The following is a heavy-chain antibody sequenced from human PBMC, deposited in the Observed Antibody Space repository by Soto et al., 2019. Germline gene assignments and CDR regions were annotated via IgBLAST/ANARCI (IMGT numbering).Heavy chain of an antibody. V-gene: IGHV1-2*04. CDR3: ARDAVTDYYDSSGYPGYWFDP. Sequence: RASVKVSCKASGYTFTGYYMHWVRQAPGQGLEWMGWINPNSGGTNYAQKFQGWVTMTRDTSISTAYMELSRLRSDDTAVYYCARDAVTDYYDSSGYPGYWFDPWGQGTLVTVSS. CDR2: INPNSGGT. J-gene: IGHJ5*02. D-gene: IGHD3-22*01. CDR1: GYTFTGYY.